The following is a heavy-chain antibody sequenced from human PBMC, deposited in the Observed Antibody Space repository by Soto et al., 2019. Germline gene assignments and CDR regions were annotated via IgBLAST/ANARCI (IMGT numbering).Heavy chain of an antibody. Sequence: GGSLRLSCAASGFTFSSYSMNWVRQAPGKGLEWVSSISSSSSYIYYADSMKGRFTISRDNAKNSLYLQMNSLRAEDTAVYYCARESSEITIFPGPTPNYGMDVWGQGTTVTVSS. CDR1: GFTFSSYS. J-gene: IGHJ6*02. CDR2: ISSSSSYI. CDR3: ARESSEITIFPGPTPNYGMDV. D-gene: IGHD3-3*01. V-gene: IGHV3-21*01.